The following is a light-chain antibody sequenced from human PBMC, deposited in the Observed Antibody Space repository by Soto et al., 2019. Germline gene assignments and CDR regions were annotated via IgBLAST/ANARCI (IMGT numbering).Light chain of an antibody. CDR2: GVS. CDR3: SSYTSSATLYV. Sequence: QPVLTQPASVSGSPGQSITISCTGTSSDVGGYNYVSWYQQHPGKAPKLMIYGVSNRPSGVSNRFSGSKSGNTASLTISGLQAEDEADYYCSSYTSSATLYVFGTGTKVTVL. J-gene: IGLJ1*01. V-gene: IGLV2-14*01. CDR1: SSDVGGYNY.